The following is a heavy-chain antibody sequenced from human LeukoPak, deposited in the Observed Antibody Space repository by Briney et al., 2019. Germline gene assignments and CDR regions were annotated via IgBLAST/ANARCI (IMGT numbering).Heavy chain of an antibody. Sequence: GGSLRLSCAASGFIFEDYAMHWVRQPPGKGLEWVSLISGDGGTRYYADSVKGRFTISRDNNKKSLYLQMNSLTTEDTALYYCTKSTVRSWLQSITDYWGQGTLVTVSS. CDR3: TKSTVRSWLQSITDY. D-gene: IGHD5-24*01. J-gene: IGHJ4*02. V-gene: IGHV3-43*02. CDR2: ISGDGGTR. CDR1: GFIFEDYA.